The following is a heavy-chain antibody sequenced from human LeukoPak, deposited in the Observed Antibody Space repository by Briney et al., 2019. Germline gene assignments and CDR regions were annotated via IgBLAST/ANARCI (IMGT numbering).Heavy chain of an antibody. J-gene: IGHJ4*02. D-gene: IGHD3-16*01. CDR2: IWYDGSNK. Sequence: GGSLRLSCAASGFTFSNYGMHWVRQAPGKGLEWVAVIWYDGSNKYYADSVKGRFTISRDNSKNTLYLQMNSLRAEGTAVYYCARDLRGIDYWGQGTLVTVSS. CDR3: ARDLRGIDY. CDR1: GFTFSNYG. V-gene: IGHV3-33*01.